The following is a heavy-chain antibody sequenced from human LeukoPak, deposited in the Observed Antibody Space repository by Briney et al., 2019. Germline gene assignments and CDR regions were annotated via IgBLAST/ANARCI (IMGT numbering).Heavy chain of an antibody. CDR3: AKGGGAAATHLLDY. D-gene: IGHD6-13*01. V-gene: IGHV3-30*02. J-gene: IGHJ4*02. Sequence: GGSLRLSCAASRFTFSSYGLHWVRQAPGKGLEWVAFIRYDGSNKYYADSVKGRFTISRDNSKNTLYLQMNSLRAEDTAVYYCAKGGGAAATHLLDYWGQGTLVTVSS. CDR1: RFTFSSYG. CDR2: IRYDGSNK.